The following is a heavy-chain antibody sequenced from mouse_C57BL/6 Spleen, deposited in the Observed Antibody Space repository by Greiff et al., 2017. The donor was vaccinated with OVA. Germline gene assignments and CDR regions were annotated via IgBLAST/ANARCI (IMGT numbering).Heavy chain of an antibody. Sequence: EVQVVESGEGLVKPGGSLKLSCAASGFTFSSYAMSWVRQTPEKRLEWVAYISSGGDYIYYADTVKGRFTISRDNARNTLYLQMSSLKSEDTAMYYCTRGSNYGFAMDYWGQGTSVTVSS. CDR2: ISSGGDYI. V-gene: IGHV5-9-1*02. CDR1: GFTFSSYA. D-gene: IGHD2-5*01. J-gene: IGHJ4*01. CDR3: TRGSNYGFAMDY.